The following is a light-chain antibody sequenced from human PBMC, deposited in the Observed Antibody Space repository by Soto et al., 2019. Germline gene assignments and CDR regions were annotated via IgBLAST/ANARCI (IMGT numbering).Light chain of an antibody. Sequence: QSVLTQPASVSGSPGQSITISCAGTSSDFGNYNSVSWYQQRPRKAPKLMIFEVTNRPSGVSNRFSGSKSGNTASLTISGLQPEDEADYYCGSYTSSSTYVFGTGTKLTVL. J-gene: IGLJ1*01. V-gene: IGLV2-14*01. CDR2: EVT. CDR1: SSDFGNYNS. CDR3: GSYTSSSTYV.